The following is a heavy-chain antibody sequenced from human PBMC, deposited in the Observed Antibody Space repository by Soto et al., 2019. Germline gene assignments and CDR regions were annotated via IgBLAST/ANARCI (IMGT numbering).Heavy chain of an antibody. D-gene: IGHD1-26*01. CDR1: GLTFSKFE. CDR3: VRVGVVARPY. J-gene: IGHJ1*01. Sequence: GGSLRLSCEVSGLTFSKFEMTWVRQAPGKGLEWVSSISSDGTTIYYADSVKGRFTISRDNDKSLLYLQMNSLKGEDTATYYCVRVGVVARPYWGQGTPVTVSS. V-gene: IGHV3-48*03. CDR2: ISSDGTTI.